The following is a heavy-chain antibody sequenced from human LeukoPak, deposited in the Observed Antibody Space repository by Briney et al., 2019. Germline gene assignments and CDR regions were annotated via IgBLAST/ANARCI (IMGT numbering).Heavy chain of an antibody. J-gene: IGHJ4*02. CDR2: INPSGGNT. V-gene: IGHV1-46*01. Sequence: ASVKVSCTASGYTFTSYGISWVRQAPGQGLEWMGIINPSGGNTIYAQKFQGRVTMTRDTSTSTVYMELSSLRSEDTAVYYCVRTPPNWGADYWGQGTLVTVSS. D-gene: IGHD7-27*01. CDR1: GYTFTSYG. CDR3: VRTPPNWGADY.